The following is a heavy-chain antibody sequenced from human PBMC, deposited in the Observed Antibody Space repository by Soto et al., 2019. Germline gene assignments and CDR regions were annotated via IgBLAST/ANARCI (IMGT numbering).Heavy chain of an antibody. J-gene: IGHJ6*02. CDR1: GGTFSSYA. D-gene: IGHD2-2*01. V-gene: IGHV1-69*01. CDR3: ARDFDCSSPSCYSSRRGGMDV. Sequence: QVQLVQSGAEVKKPGSSVKVSCKASGGTFSSYAISWVRQAPGQGIEWMGGIIPIFGTANYAQKFQGRGTLTAAESTSAAYMELSSLRSEDTAVYYCARDFDCSSPSCYSSRRGGMDVWGQGTTVTVSS. CDR2: IIPIFGTA.